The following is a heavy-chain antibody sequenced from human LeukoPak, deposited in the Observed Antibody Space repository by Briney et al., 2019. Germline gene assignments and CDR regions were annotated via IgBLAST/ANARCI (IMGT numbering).Heavy chain of an antibody. CDR1: GDSVSSNSAA. CDR2: TYYRSKWYN. V-gene: IGHV6-1*01. J-gene: IGHJ6*03. CDR3: GRGSLDYEVLDYYYYMDV. D-gene: IGHD4-17*01. Sequence: SQTLSLTCAISGDSVSSNSAAWNWIRQSPSRGLEWLGRTYYRSKWYNDYAVSVRSRITIIPDTSKNQFSLQLNSVTPEDTAVYYCGRGSLDYEVLDYYYYMDVWGKGTTVTVSS.